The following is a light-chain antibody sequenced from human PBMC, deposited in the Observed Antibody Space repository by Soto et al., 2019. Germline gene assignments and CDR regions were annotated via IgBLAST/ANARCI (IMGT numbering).Light chain of an antibody. V-gene: IGLV2-23*01. CDR3: CSYAGSNTWV. CDR1: GSDVGNYNL. Sequence: QSALTQPASVAGSPGQSITISCTGSGSDVGNYNLLSWYQQHPDKAPKLIISEGTKRPSGVPDRFSGSKSGNTASLTISGLQAEDEADYYCCSYAGSNTWVFGGGTKLTVL. J-gene: IGLJ3*02. CDR2: EGT.